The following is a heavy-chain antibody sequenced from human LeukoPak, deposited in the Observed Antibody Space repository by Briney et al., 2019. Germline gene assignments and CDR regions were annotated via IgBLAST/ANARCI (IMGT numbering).Heavy chain of an antibody. J-gene: IGHJ4*02. CDR2: IYYSGST. V-gene: IGHV4-59*01. CDR1: GGPISSYY. CDR3: ASLDFWSGYFDY. Sequence: PSETLSLTCTVSGGPISSYYWSWIRQPPGKGLEWIGYIYYSGSTNYNPSLKSRVTISVDTSKNQFSLKLSSVTAADTAVYYCASLDFWSGYFDYWGQGTLVTVSS. D-gene: IGHD3-3*01.